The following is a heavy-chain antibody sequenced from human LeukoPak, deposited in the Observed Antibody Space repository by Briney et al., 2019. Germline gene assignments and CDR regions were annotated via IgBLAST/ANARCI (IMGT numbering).Heavy chain of an antibody. J-gene: IGHJ6*02. CDR1: GGSFSGYY. CDR2: INHSGST. CDR3: ARTPGYCTDGICYGSTFGMDV. Sequence: SETLSLTCAVYGGSFSGYYWSWIRQPPGKGLEWIGEINHSGSTNYNPSLKSRVTISVDTSKNLFSLKLSSVTAADTAVYYCARTPGYCTDGICYGSTFGMDVWGQGTTVTVSS. D-gene: IGHD2-8*01. V-gene: IGHV4-34*01.